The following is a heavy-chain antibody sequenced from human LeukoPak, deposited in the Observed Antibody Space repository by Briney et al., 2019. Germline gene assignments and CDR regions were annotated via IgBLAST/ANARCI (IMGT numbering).Heavy chain of an antibody. CDR1: GGTFSSYA. Sequence: ASVKVSCKASGGTFSSYAISWVRQAPGQGLEWMGGIIPIFGTANYAQKFQGRVTITTDESTSTAYMELSSLRSEDTAVYYCARGGAARPRSSYNWFDPWGQGTLVTVSS. V-gene: IGHV1-69*05. J-gene: IGHJ5*02. CDR3: ARGGAARPRSSYNWFDP. CDR2: IIPIFGTA. D-gene: IGHD6-6*01.